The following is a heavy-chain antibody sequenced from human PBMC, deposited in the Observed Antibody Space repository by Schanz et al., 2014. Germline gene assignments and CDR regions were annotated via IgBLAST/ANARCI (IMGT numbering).Heavy chain of an antibody. CDR3: AKGRGGTSSEGLDQYYGMDV. Sequence: QVQLVESGGGLVKPGGSLRLSCAASGFTFTDYYISWIRQAPGKGLEWVSYISSDNNYAYYADSVKGRFTISRDNAKNSLYLQMNSLRGEDTAVYFCAKGRGGTSSEGLDQYYGMDVWGQGTTVTVSS. V-gene: IGHV3-11*06. CDR2: ISSDNNYA. J-gene: IGHJ6*02. D-gene: IGHD6-6*01. CDR1: GFTFTDYY.